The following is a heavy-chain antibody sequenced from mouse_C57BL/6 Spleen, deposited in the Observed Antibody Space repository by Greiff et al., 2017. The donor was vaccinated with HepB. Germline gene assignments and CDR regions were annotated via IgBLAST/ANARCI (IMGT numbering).Heavy chain of an antibody. D-gene: IGHD6-1*01. CDR3: ARGVSQSQCWYFDV. J-gene: IGHJ1*03. Sequence: QVQLQQPGAELVKPGASVKMSCKASGYTFTSYWITWVKQRPGQGLEWIGDIYPGSGSTNYNEKFKSKATLTVDTSSSTAYMQLSSLTSEDSAVYYCARGVSQSQCWYFDVWGTGTPATVSS. V-gene: IGHV1-55*01. CDR1: GYTFTSYW. CDR2: IYPGSGST.